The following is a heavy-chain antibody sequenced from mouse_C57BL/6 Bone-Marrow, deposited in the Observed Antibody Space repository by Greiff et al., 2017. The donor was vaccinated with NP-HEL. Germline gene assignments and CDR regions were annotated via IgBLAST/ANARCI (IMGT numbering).Heavy chain of an antibody. CDR3: ARPIIDYYAMDY. CDR2: ISNGCGST. V-gene: IGHV5-12*01. CDR1: GFTFSDYY. Sequence: EVKLMESGGGLVQPGGSLKLSCAASGFTFSDYYMYWVRQTPEKRLEWVAYISNGCGSTYYPDTVKGRFTISRDNAKNTLYLQMSRLKSEDTAMYYCARPIIDYYAMDYWGQGTSVTVSS. D-gene: IGHD1-2*01. J-gene: IGHJ4*01.